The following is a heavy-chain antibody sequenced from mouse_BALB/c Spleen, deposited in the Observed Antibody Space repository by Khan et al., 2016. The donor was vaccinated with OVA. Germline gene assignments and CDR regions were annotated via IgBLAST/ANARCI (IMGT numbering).Heavy chain of an antibody. V-gene: IGHV1S41*01. CDR2: IAPGSGSA. Sequence: DLVKPGASVKLSCKATGYTFTSYWINWIKQRPGQGLEWIGHIAPGSGSAYYNEMFKDKATLTVDTSSSTAYIQLSSLSSEDSAVYFCAISNYCGSSLYAMDFWGQGTSVTVSS. D-gene: IGHD1-1*01. J-gene: IGHJ4*01. CDR1: GYTFTSYW. CDR3: AISNYCGSSLYAMDF.